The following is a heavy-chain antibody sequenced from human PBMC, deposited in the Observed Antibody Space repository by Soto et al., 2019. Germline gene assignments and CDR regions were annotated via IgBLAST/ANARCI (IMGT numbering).Heavy chain of an antibody. Sequence: GGSLRLSCAASGFTFSSYAMSWVRQAPGKGLEWVSAISGSGGSTYYADSVKGRFTISRDNSKNTLYLQMNSLRAEDTAVYYCAKLLYSSGWAGAEYFQHWGQGTLVTVSS. CDR3: AKLLYSSGWAGAEYFQH. D-gene: IGHD6-19*01. V-gene: IGHV3-23*01. CDR2: ISGSGGST. CDR1: GFTFSSYA. J-gene: IGHJ1*01.